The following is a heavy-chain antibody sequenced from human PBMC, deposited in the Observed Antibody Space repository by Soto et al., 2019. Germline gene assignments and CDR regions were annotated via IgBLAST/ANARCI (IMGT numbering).Heavy chain of an antibody. D-gene: IGHD4-17*01. Sequence: SGPTLVNPTQTLTLTCTFSGFSLSTSGMCVSWIRQPPGKALEWLALIDWDDDKYYSTSLKTRLTISKDTSKNQVVLTMTNMDPVDTATYYCARILKGAHGDYGKQAKNGIFDYWGQGTLVTVSS. CDR3: ARILKGAHGDYGKQAKNGIFDY. CDR1: GFSLSTSGMC. V-gene: IGHV2-70*01. CDR2: IDWDDDK. J-gene: IGHJ4*02.